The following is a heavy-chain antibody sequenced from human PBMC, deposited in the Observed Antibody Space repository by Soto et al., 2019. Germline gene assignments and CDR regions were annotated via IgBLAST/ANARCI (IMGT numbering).Heavy chain of an antibody. D-gene: IGHD2-2*01. V-gene: IGHV1-3*03. CDR3: ARDSGYCSSTSCPGPSYYYYGMDV. Sequence: ASVKVSCKASGHTFTTYGLHWVRQAPGQGLEWMGLISSGVGNTQYSQEFQGRVTITADESTSTAYMELSSLRSEDTAVYYCARDSGYCSSTSCPGPSYYYYGMDVWGQGTTVTVSS. J-gene: IGHJ6*02. CDR2: ISSGVGNT. CDR1: GHTFTTYG.